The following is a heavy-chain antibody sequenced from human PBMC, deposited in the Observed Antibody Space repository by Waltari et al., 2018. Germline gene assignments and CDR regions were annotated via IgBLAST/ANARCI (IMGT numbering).Heavy chain of an antibody. V-gene: IGHV1-69*01. D-gene: IGHD6-25*01. J-gene: IGHJ6*03. CDR3: GVADTRGRHFLDV. CDR2: ISPLLGSA. Sequence: VQLLQSGAEVKKPGSSVRVSCEASGGRTSPYLISWVRQAPGQGLEFMVGISPLLGSANFAQKFQGRVTISADESTGTAYLELISVRSEDTAVYYCGVADTRGRHFLDVWGKGTSVTVSS. CDR1: GGRTSPYL.